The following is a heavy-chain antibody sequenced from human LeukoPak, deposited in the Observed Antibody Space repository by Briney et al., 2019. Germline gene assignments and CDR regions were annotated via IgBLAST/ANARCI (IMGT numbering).Heavy chain of an antibody. J-gene: IGHJ4*02. D-gene: IGHD1-26*01. V-gene: IGHV4-59*01. Sequence: SETLSLTCTVSGGSISIYYWSWIRQPPGKGLEWIGYIYNSGSTYYNPSLKSRVTISVDTSKNQFSLRLSSVTAADAAVYYCARDRELGYWGQGTLVTVSS. CDR2: IYNSGST. CDR3: ARDRELGY. CDR1: GGSISIYY.